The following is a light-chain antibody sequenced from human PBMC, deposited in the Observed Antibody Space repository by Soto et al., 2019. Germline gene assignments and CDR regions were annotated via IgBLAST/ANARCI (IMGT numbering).Light chain of an antibody. Sequence: DIQLTQSPSFLSASVGDRVTITCRASQGISSYLAWYQQKPGKAPKLLIYAASTLQSGVPSRFSGSGSATEFTLTTTSLQPEDFATYDCQQHNSYPRTFGQGTKVEIK. CDR2: AAS. CDR3: QQHNSYPRT. V-gene: IGKV1-9*01. J-gene: IGKJ1*01. CDR1: QGISSY.